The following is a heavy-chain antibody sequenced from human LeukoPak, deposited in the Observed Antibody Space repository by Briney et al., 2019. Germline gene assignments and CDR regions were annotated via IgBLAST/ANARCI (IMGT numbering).Heavy chain of an antibody. CDR3: ARGVRGVGVAALVTDY. J-gene: IGHJ4*02. D-gene: IGHD3-10*01. CDR2: IYYSGST. CDR1: GGSISRSSYY. Sequence: SETLSLTCSVSGGSISRSSYYWGWIRQPPGKGLEWIGSIYYSGSTYYNPSLKSRVTISVDTYKNQFSLKLSSVTAADTAMYYCARGVRGVGVAALVTDYWGQGTLVTVSS. V-gene: IGHV4-39*07.